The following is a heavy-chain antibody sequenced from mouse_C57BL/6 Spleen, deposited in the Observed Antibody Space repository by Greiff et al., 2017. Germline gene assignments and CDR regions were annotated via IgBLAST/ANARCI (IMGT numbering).Heavy chain of an antibody. D-gene: IGHD1-1*01. CDR3: TRVGSSSAWFAY. J-gene: IGHJ3*01. V-gene: IGHV5-9-1*02. Sequence: EVQLVESGEGLVKPGGSLKLSCAASGFTFSSYAMSWVRQTPEKRLEWVAYISSGGDYIYYADTVKGRFTISRDNARNTLYLQMSSLKSEDTAMYYCTRVGSSSAWFAYWGQGTLVTVSA. CDR2: ISSGGDYI. CDR1: GFTFSSYA.